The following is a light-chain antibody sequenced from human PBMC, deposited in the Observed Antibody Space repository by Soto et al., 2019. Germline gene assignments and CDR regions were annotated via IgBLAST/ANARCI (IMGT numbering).Light chain of an antibody. Sequence: DIHMTQSPYSLYASLGDSVTITCRASQNIRTDLNWYQHKPGRDATLLILSASALPSGGPSRFSGSGSGTDFTLTISSLQPEDFATYYCQQSYSTPRTFGQGTKVDI. CDR1: QNIRTD. CDR3: QQSYSTPRT. V-gene: IGKV1-39*01. CDR2: SAS. J-gene: IGKJ1*01.